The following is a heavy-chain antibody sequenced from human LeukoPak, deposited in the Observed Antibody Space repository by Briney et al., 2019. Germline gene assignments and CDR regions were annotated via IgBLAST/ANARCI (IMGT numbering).Heavy chain of an antibody. CDR3: ARAGRGATAGDDAFDI. CDR2: INPSGGST. V-gene: IGHV1-46*01. D-gene: IGHD3-16*01. CDR1: GYTFTSYY. Sequence: GASVKVSCKASGYTFTSYYMHWVRQAPGQGLEWMGIINPSGGSTSYAQKFQGRVTMTRDTSTSTVYMELSSLRSEDTAVYYCARAGRGATAGDDAFDIWGQGTMVTVSS. J-gene: IGHJ3*02.